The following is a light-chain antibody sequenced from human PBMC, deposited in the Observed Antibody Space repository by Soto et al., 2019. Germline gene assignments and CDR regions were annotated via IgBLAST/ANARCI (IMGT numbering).Light chain of an antibody. J-gene: IGKJ1*01. Sequence: EIVLTQFPGTLSLSPGERATLSCRASQSVGSNYLAWYQQRPGQPPNLLIFGASHRAPDIPDRFSGSGSGTDFTLTIRRLEPEDFAVYYCQQYGGSVQTFCQGTTVEIK. CDR3: QQYGGSVQT. CDR1: QSVGSNY. V-gene: IGKV3-20*01. CDR2: GAS.